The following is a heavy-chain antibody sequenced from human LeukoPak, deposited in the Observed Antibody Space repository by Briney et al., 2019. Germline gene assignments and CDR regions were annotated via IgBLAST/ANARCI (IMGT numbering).Heavy chain of an antibody. D-gene: IGHD3-22*01. Sequence: GGSLRLSCAVSGFTFSSEAMGWVRQLPGGGLEWVSTISPAGGTTYYAESMKGRFTISRDNSKSTLYLQMNSLRVEDTAVYYCARDWDDGRAEKPTWGQGTLVTVSS. CDR3: ARDWDDGRAEKPT. CDR1: GFTFSSEA. J-gene: IGHJ5*02. CDR2: ISPAGGTT. V-gene: IGHV3-23*01.